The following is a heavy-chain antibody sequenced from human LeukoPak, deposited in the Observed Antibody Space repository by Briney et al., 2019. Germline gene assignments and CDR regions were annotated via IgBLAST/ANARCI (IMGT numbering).Heavy chain of an antibody. CDR3: ARLQYCSGTSCYWFDP. V-gene: IGHV4-30-2*01. Sequence: PSETLSFTCDVSGGSISSGLYSWSWIRQPLGKGLEWIGYIYHTGSTYYNPSLKSRVTISVDTSKNQFSLRLSSVTAADTAVYYCARLQYCSGTSCYWFDPWGQGTLVTVSS. D-gene: IGHD2-2*01. J-gene: IGHJ5*02. CDR1: GGSISSGLYS. CDR2: IYHTGST.